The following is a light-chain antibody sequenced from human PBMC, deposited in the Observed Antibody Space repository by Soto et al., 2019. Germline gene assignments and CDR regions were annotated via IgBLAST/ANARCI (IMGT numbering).Light chain of an antibody. CDR1: SSDVGGYNY. CDR3: SSYTSSSTLEV. J-gene: IGLJ2*01. Sequence: QSALTQPASVSGSPGPSLTISCTGTSSDVGGYNYVSWYQQHPGKAPKLMIYDVSNRPSGVSNRFSGSKSGNTASLTISGLQAEDEADYYCSSYTSSSTLEVFGGGTKLTV. CDR2: DVS. V-gene: IGLV2-14*01.